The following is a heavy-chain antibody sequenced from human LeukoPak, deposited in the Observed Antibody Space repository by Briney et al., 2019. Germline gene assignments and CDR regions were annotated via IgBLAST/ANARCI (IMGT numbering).Heavy chain of an antibody. D-gene: IGHD3-22*01. J-gene: IGHJ4*02. CDR3: AKDIESYYDSSGYYSF. CDR1: GFTFSSYG. CDR2: IRYDGSNK. V-gene: IGHV3-30*02. Sequence: GGSLRLSCAASGFTFSSYGMHWVRQAPGKGLKWVAFIRYDGSNKYYADSVKGRFTISRDNAKNSLYLQMNSLRAEDTALYYCAKDIESYYDSSGYYSFWGQGTLVTVSS.